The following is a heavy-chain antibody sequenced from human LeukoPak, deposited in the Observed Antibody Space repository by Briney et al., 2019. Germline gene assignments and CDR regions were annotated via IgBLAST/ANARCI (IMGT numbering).Heavy chain of an antibody. V-gene: IGHV4-4*07. CDR2: IYSSGIT. CDR1: GGSISSYY. Sequence: SETLSLTCSVSGGSISSYYWSWIRQPAGKGLEWIGRIYSSGITNYNPSLKSRVTISVDTSKNQFSLKLSSVTAADTAVYYCAMYDYGDYGLFDYWGQGTLVTVSS. D-gene: IGHD4-17*01. CDR3: AMYDYGDYGLFDY. J-gene: IGHJ4*02.